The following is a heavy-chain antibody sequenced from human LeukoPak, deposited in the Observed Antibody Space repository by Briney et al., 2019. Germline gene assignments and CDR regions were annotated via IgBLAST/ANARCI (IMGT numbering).Heavy chain of an antibody. V-gene: IGHV3-23*01. J-gene: IGHJ6*03. Sequence: PGGSLRLSCAASGFTLRNYAMSWVRQAPGKGLEWVSVISSSSSSIHYADSVKGRFTISRDNSKNTLYLQMNSLRAEDTAVYYCAKEGSVTTGYYYYYMDVWGKGTTVTVSS. CDR1: GFTLRNYA. CDR2: ISSSSSSI. D-gene: IGHD4-17*01. CDR3: AKEGSVTTGYYYYYMDV.